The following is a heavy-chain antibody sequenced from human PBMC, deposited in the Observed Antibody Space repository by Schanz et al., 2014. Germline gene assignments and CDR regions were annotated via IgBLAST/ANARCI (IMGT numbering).Heavy chain of an antibody. D-gene: IGHD1-1*01. J-gene: IGHJ6*02. Sequence: EVQLAESGGGLIQPGGSLRLSCAASGFTFSSYVMNWVRQAPGRGLEWVSFISASGDSTSYADSVKGRFTISRDNSKNTLYLQMNSLRDEDTAMYYCARRVPYSFGLDVWGQGATVTVSS. V-gene: IGHV3-23*04. CDR2: ISASGDST. CDR1: GFTFSSYV. CDR3: ARRVPYSFGLDV.